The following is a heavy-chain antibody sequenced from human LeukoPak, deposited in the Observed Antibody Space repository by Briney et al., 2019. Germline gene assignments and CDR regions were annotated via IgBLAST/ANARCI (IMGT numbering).Heavy chain of an antibody. CDR1: GYSISSGYY. CDR3: ALPVGTSWFDP. CDR2: IYHSGST. Sequence: PSETLSLTCTVSGYSISSGYYWGWIRQPPGKGLVWIGSIYHSGSTYYNPSLKSRVTISVDTSKNQFSLKLSSVTAADTAVYYCALPVGTSWFDPWGQGTLVTVSS. J-gene: IGHJ5*02. V-gene: IGHV4-38-2*02. D-gene: IGHD1-1*01.